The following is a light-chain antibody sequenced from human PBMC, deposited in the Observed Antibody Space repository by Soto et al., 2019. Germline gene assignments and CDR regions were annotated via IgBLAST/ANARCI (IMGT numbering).Light chain of an antibody. CDR2: GNG. CDR1: SSNIGAGFD. CDR3: QSYDISLTAVV. Sequence: QSVLTQPPSVSGAPGQRVTVSCTGSSSNIGAGFDVQWYQHLPGTAPKLLIDGNGNRPSGVPERFSGSKSDTSASLAITGIQADDEADYYCQSYDISLTAVVFGGGTKLTVL. V-gene: IGLV1-40*01. J-gene: IGLJ2*01.